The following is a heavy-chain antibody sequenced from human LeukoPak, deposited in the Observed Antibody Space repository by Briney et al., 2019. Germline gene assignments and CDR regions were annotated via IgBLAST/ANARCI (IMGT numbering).Heavy chain of an antibody. D-gene: IGHD1-26*01. V-gene: IGHV4-38-2*01. CDR3: ARQTYSGSTPTFDY. J-gene: IGHJ4*02. CDR1: GYSISSGYY. Sequence: SETLSLTCAVSGYSISSGYYWGWIRQPPGKGLEWIGSIYHSGSTYYNPSLKSRVTISVDTSKNQFSLKLSSVTAADTAVYYCARQTYSGSTPTFDYWGQGTLATVSS. CDR2: IYHSGST.